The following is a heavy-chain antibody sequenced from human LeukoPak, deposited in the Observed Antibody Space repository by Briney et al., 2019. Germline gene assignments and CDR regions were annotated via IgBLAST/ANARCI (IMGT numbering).Heavy chain of an antibody. CDR2: IYPGDSDT. CDR3: ARLGSSRNYYYYMDV. V-gene: IGHV5-51*01. J-gene: IGHJ6*03. D-gene: IGHD1-14*01. CDR1: GYSFTSYW. Sequence: GESLKISCKGSGYSFTSYWIGWVRQMPGKGLEGMGIIYPGDSDTRYSPSFQGQVTISADKSISTAYLQWSSLKASDTAMYYCARLGSSRNYYYYMDVWGKGTTVTVSS.